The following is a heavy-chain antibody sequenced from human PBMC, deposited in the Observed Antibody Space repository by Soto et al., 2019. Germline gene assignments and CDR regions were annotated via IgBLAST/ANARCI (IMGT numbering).Heavy chain of an antibody. CDR2: ISPYSGNT. Sequence: ASVKVSCKASGYIFINYGITWVRQAPGQGLEWMGWISPYSGNTDYAQNLQGRVTMTTDTLTSTAYMELRSLRSDDAAVYYCARDKQERLFYYYYGLDVWGQGTTVTVSS. D-gene: IGHD1-1*01. CDR3: ARDKQERLFYYYYGLDV. J-gene: IGHJ6*02. V-gene: IGHV1-18*01. CDR1: GYIFINYG.